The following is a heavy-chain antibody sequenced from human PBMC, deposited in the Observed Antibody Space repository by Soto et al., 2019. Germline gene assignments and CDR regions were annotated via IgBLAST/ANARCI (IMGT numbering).Heavy chain of an antibody. CDR1: GYTFTTYG. V-gene: IGHV1-18*01. Sequence: GASVKVPCKASGYTFTTYGIAWVRQAPGQGFEWMGWISTYSGLTKYAEKFQGRVTMTTDTSTSTADMELKTLRSDDTAVYFCARGALGYDSRGYYFDYWGQGALVTVSS. J-gene: IGHJ4*02. D-gene: IGHD3-22*01. CDR3: ARGALGYDSRGYYFDY. CDR2: ISTYSGLT.